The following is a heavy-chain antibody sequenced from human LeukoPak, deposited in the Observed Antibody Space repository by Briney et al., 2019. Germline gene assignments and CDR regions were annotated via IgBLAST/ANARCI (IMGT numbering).Heavy chain of an antibody. CDR1: GASFSTNY. J-gene: IGHJ4*02. CDR2: VFDSGST. D-gene: IGHD5-18*01. Sequence: SETLSLTCSVSGASFSTNYWSWIRQPPGRGLEWIGYVFDSGSTNYNPSLKSRVTISVDTSKNQFSLKLSSVTAADTAVYYCARYSYGLGFDYWGQGTLVTVSS. CDR3: ARYSYGLGFDY. V-gene: IGHV4-59*08.